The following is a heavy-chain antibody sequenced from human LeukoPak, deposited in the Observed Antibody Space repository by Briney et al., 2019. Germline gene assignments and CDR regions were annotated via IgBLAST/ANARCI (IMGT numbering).Heavy chain of an antibody. D-gene: IGHD6-13*01. Sequence: GGSLRLSCAASGFTFSSYAMSWVRQAPGKGLEWVSAISGSGGSTYYADSVKGRFTISRDNFKNTLYLQMNSLRAEDTAVYYCAKDRSSSWPTGRYYYGMDVWGQGTTVTVSS. CDR2: ISGSGGST. J-gene: IGHJ6*02. V-gene: IGHV3-23*01. CDR3: AKDRSSSWPTGRYYYGMDV. CDR1: GFTFSSYA.